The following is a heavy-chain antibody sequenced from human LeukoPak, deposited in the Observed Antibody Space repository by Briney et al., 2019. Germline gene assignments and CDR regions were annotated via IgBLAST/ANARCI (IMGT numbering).Heavy chain of an antibody. D-gene: IGHD5-12*01. J-gene: IGHJ4*02. CDR1: GFTFSSYE. CDR2: ISSSGRTI. Sequence: GGSLRLSCAASGFTFSSYEMNWVRQAPGKGLEWVSYISSSGRTIHYADSVKGRFSISRDNAKNSLYLQMNSLRAEDTTVYYCARHTGYDFAFDYWGQGTLVTVSS. CDR3: ARHTGYDFAFDY. V-gene: IGHV3-48*03.